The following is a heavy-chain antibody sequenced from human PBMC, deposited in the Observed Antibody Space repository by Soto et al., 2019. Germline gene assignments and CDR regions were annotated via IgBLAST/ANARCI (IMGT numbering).Heavy chain of an antibody. Sequence: QITLKESGPLLVKPTQTLTLTCTFSGFSLSTSGVGVGWIRQPPGKALEWLALIYWDDDKYYRPSLKSRLSIIKDTSKNQVVLTMTNMDPGHTATYYCAHRPVKEPFDYWGQGTLVTVSS. CDR2: IYWDDDK. J-gene: IGHJ4*02. V-gene: IGHV2-5*02. CDR1: GFSLSTSGVG. CDR3: AHRPVKEPFDY.